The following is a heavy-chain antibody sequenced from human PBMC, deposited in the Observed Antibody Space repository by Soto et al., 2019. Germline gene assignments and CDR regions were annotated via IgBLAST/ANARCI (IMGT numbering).Heavy chain of an antibody. D-gene: IGHD6-13*01. Sequence: ASVKVSCKAAGYTFTSYVMHWLRQAPGQRLEWMGWINAGNGNTKYSQKFQGRVTITRDTSASTAYMELSSLRSEDTAVYYCARVGGSSSWYDLGIQYYFDYWGQGTLVTVSS. J-gene: IGHJ4*02. CDR2: INAGNGNT. CDR3: ARVGGSSSWYDLGIQYYFDY. V-gene: IGHV1-3*01. CDR1: GYTFTSYV.